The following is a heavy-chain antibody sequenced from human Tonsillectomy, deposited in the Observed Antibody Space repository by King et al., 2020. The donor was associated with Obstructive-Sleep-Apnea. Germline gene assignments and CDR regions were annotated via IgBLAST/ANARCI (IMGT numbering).Heavy chain of an antibody. D-gene: IGHD7-27*01. CDR1: GFTFSTYA. Sequence: EVQLVESGGGLVQPGGSLRLSCAASGFTFSTYAMTWVRQAPGKGLEWVSGVSGGGTSTYYADSVKGRFTVSRDNSENTLYLQMNSLRAEDTAMYYCAKGPGKAGVGNWGADEWGQGTLVTVSS. CDR3: AKGPGKAGVGNWGADE. CDR2: VSGGGTST. J-gene: IGHJ4*02. V-gene: IGHV3-23*04.